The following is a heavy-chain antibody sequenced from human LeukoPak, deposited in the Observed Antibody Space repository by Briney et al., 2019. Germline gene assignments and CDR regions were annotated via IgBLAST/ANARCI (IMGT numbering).Heavy chain of an antibody. V-gene: IGHV3-15*01. CDR3: TTKICSSTSCYTGWDYFYYMDV. CDR1: GFTFSDAW. Sequence: GGSLRLSCAASGFTFSDAWMSWVRQAPGKGLEWVGRIKTKTDGGATDYAAPVKGRFTISRDDSKNTLYLQMNSLKTEDTAVYYCTTKICSSTSCYTGWDYFYYMDVWGKGTTVTVSS. J-gene: IGHJ6*03. CDR2: IKTKTDGGAT. D-gene: IGHD2-2*02.